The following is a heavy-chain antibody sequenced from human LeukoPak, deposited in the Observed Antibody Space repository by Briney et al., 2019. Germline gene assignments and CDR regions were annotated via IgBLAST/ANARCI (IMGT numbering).Heavy chain of an antibody. V-gene: IGHV4-39*07. CDR3: ARAYYDILTGYYIPYFDY. CDR1: GGSISTSNYY. CDR2: VYYSGST. J-gene: IGHJ4*02. D-gene: IGHD3-9*01. Sequence: SETLSLTCTVSGGSISTSNYYWGWIRQPPGKGLEWIGSVYYSGSTYYNPSLKSRVTISVDTSKNQFSLKLSSVTAADTAVYYCARAYYDILTGYYIPYFDYWGQGTLVTVSS.